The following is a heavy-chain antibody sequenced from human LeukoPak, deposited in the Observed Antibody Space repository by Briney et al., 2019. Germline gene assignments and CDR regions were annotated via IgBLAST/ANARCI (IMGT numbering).Heavy chain of an antibody. V-gene: IGHV1-2*06. D-gene: IGHD4-17*01. CDR1: GYTFTGYY. J-gene: IGHJ4*02. Sequence: ASVKVSCKASGYTFTGYYMHWVRQAPGQGLEWMGRINPNSGGTNSAQKFQGRVTMTRDTSISTAYMELTRLRSDDTAVYYCARGDTVTTGPFYYWGQGTLVTVSS. CDR3: ARGDTVTTGPFYY. CDR2: INPNSGGT.